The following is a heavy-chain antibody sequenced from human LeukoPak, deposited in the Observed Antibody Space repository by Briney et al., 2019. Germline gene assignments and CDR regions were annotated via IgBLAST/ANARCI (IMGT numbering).Heavy chain of an antibody. D-gene: IGHD4-11*01. Sequence: PGGSLRLSCAASGFTFSSYWMHWVRQAPGKGLVWVSHINNDGSSTTYADSVEGRFATSRDNAKNTLYLQMNSLRVEDTAVYYCAILRGTVTASDYWGQRTLVTVSS. J-gene: IGHJ4*02. CDR1: GFTFSSYW. CDR2: INNDGSST. CDR3: AILRGTVTASDY. V-gene: IGHV3-74*01.